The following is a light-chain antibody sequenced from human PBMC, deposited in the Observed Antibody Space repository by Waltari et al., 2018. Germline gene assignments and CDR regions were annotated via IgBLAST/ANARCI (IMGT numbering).Light chain of an antibody. CDR1: QNIRNF. CDR3: QQSYSTPYT. J-gene: IGKJ2*01. V-gene: IGKV1-39*01. Sequence: DIQMTQSPSSLSASVGDRVTITCRASQNIRNFLNWYQQKPGKAPRHLIYAATTLQTGVPARLSGNRSGTDFTLTIRDLQPEDFATYSCQQSYSTPYTFGQGTKMEI. CDR2: AAT.